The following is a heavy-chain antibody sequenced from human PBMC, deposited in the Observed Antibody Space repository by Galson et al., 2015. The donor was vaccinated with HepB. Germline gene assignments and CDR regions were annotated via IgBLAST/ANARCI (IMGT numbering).Heavy chain of an antibody. V-gene: IGHV3-30*04. D-gene: IGHD2-21*01. Sequence: SLRLSCAASGFTFSTYSIHWVRQAPGKGLEWVAVISFDGRDKYYADSVNGRFSISRDNSRKTVYVQLDNVGGDDTAVYYCAATRTALWSQPFDYWGQGALFIVSS. CDR2: ISFDGRDK. CDR1: GFTFSTYS. CDR3: AATRTALWSQPFDY. J-gene: IGHJ4*02.